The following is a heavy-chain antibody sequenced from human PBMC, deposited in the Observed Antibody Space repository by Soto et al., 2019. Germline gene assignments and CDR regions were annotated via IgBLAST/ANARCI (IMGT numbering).Heavy chain of an antibody. CDR3: ITDFLGVLRDCEWLTLDY. CDR1: GFTFSNAW. Sequence: GGSLRLSCAASGFTFSNAWMSWVRQAPWKGLEWVGRIKSKTDGGTTDYAAPVKGRFTISRDDSKNTLYLQMNSLKTEDTAVYYFITDFLGVLRDCEWLTLDYWGKGTLVTVSS. J-gene: IGHJ4*02. D-gene: IGHD3-9*01. CDR2: IKSKTDGGTT. V-gene: IGHV3-15*01.